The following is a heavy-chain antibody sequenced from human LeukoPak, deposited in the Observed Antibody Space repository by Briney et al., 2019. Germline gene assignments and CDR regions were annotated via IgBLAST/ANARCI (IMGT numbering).Heavy chain of an antibody. CDR2: IYYSGST. CDR3: ARDRLSLGAFDI. D-gene: IGHD7-27*01. Sequence: GSLRLSCAASGFTFSSYWMSWVRQPPGKGLEWIGSIYYSGSTYYNPSLKSRVTISLDTSKNQFSLRLSSLTAADTAVYYCARDRLSLGAFDIWGQGTMVTVSS. V-gene: IGHV4-4*02. J-gene: IGHJ3*02. CDR1: GFTFSSYW.